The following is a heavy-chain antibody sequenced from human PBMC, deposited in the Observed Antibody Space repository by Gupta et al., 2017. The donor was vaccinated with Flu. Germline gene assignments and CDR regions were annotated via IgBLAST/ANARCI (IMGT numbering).Heavy chain of an antibody. CDR3: ARFLSGNVV. D-gene: IGHD3-10*01. CDR2: VNTDGNTT. CDR1: GFTFSAYW. Sequence: EVQLVESGGGLVQSGGSLRLACAASGFTFSAYWMHWVRQAPGKGLVWVSRVNTDGNTTSYADSVRGRLTISRDKAKTTLYLELNSLRAEDTAVYYCARFLSGNVVWCQGTLVTVSS. J-gene: IGHJ4*02. V-gene: IGHV3-74*01.